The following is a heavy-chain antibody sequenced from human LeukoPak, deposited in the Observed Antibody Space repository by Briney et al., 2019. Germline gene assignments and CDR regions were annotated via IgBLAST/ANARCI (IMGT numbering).Heavy chain of an antibody. CDR2: IFYSGRT. Sequence: SETLSLTCTVSGGSISSISYYWGWIRQPPGKGLEWVGHIFYSGRTNYNPSLKSRVAISVDPSKNQFSLKVSSVTAADTAVYYCARYARSSGPSNWFDSWGQGTLVSVSS. V-gene: IGHV4-61*05. CDR1: GGSISSISYY. J-gene: IGHJ5*01. CDR3: ARYARSSGPSNWFDS. D-gene: IGHD6-6*01.